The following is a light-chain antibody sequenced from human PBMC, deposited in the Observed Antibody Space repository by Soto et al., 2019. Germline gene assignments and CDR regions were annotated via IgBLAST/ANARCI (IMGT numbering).Light chain of an antibody. CDR3: CSYAVSSPHVV. CDR2: EGS. Sequence: QSALTQPASVSGSPGQSITISCTGTSSDVGSYNLVSWYQQHPGKAPKLMIYEGSKRPSGVSNRFSGSKSGNTASLTISGLQAEDEAEYYCCSYAVSSPHVVFGGGTTLTVL. J-gene: IGLJ2*01. CDR1: SSDVGSYNL. V-gene: IGLV2-23*01.